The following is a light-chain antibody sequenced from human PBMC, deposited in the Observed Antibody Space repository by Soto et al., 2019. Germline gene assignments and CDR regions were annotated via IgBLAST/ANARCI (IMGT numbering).Light chain of an antibody. CDR1: SSDVGGYNY. CDR2: EVS. Sequence: ALAQPASVSGSPGQSITISCTGTSSDVGGYNYVSWYQQHPGKAPKLMIYEVSNRPSGVSNRFSGSKSGNTASLTISGLQAEDEADYYCSSYTSSSTLFGTGTNV. J-gene: IGLJ1*01. V-gene: IGLV2-14*01. CDR3: SSYTSSSTL.